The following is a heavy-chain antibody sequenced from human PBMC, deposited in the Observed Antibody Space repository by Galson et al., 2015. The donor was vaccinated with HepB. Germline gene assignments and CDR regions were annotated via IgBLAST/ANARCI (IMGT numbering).Heavy chain of an antibody. CDR2: INPNSGGT. CDR1: GYTFTSYA. D-gene: IGHD3-22*01. Sequence: SVKVSCKASGYTFTSYAMHWVRQAPGQGLEWMGRINPNSGGTNYAQKFQGRVTMTRDTSISTAYMELSRLRSDDTAVYYCARANTYYYDSSGYYPYYFDYWGQGTLVTVSS. J-gene: IGHJ4*02. CDR3: ARANTYYYDSSGYYPYYFDY. V-gene: IGHV1-2*06.